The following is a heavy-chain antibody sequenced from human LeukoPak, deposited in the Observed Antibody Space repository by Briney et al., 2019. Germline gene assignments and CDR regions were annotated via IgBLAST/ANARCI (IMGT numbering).Heavy chain of an antibody. CDR1: GFSFSTYW. Sequence: GGSLRLSCAASGFSFSTYWMNWVRQPPGKGLEWVANIMRDGSEKYYVDSVKGRFTISRDNAKNSLYLQMNSLRAGDTAVYYCARDPSRGYSYGYADYWGQGSLVTVSS. J-gene: IGHJ4*02. D-gene: IGHD5-18*01. V-gene: IGHV3-7*01. CDR2: IMRDGSEK. CDR3: ARDPSRGYSYGYADY.